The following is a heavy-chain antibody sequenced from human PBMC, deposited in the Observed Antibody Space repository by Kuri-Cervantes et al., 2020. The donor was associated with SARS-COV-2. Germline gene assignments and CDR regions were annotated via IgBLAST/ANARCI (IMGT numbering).Heavy chain of an antibody. Sequence: ASVKVSCKASGYTFTGYHMHWVRQAPGQGLEWMGWINPNSGGTNYAQKFQGRVTMTRDTSTSTAYMELRSLRSDDTAVYYCARDLIQQQLVRRYYYYYYMDVWGKGTTVTVSS. V-gene: IGHV1-2*02. J-gene: IGHJ6*03. D-gene: IGHD6-13*01. CDR3: ARDLIQQQLVRRYYYYYYMDV. CDR2: INPNSGGT. CDR1: GYTFTGYH.